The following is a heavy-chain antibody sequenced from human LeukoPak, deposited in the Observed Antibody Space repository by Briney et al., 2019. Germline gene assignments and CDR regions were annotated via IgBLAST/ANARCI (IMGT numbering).Heavy chain of an antibody. CDR1: GFTFSDYY. CDR2: IYSGGGT. D-gene: IGHD3-10*01. V-gene: IGHV3-53*01. CDR3: AIGRGAFFDY. Sequence: PGGSLRLSCAASGFTFSDYYMSWVRQAPGKGLEWVSVIYSGGGTNYADSVKGRFTISRDNSKNTLYLQMNSLRAEDTAVYYCAIGRGAFFDYWGQGTLVTVSS. J-gene: IGHJ4*02.